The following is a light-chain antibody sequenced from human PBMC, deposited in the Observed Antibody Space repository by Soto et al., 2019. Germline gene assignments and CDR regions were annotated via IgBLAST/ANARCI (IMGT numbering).Light chain of an antibody. CDR1: KSISSC. Sequence: DIQMTRSPSTLSASVGDRVTITCRASKSISSCLAWYEPKPGKAPKLLIDDASSLESGVPSRVSGSGSGTEFTLSISSLQADDFATYYCQQYNRYWTFGQGTKVDIK. V-gene: IGKV1-5*01. CDR3: QQYNRYWT. CDR2: DAS. J-gene: IGKJ1*01.